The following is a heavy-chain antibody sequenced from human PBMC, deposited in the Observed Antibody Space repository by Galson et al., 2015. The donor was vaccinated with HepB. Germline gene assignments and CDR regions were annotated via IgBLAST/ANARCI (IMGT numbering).Heavy chain of an antibody. V-gene: IGHV3-33*08. Sequence: SLRLSCAASGFTFSSYGMHWVRQAPGKGLEWVAVIWYDGSNKYYADSVKGRFTISRDNSKNTLYLQMNSLRAEDTAVYYCARGGGGLLVWFGELFPDYWGQGTLVTVSS. CDR2: IWYDGSNK. D-gene: IGHD3-10*01. J-gene: IGHJ4*02. CDR1: GFTFSSYG. CDR3: ARGGGGLLVWFGELFPDY.